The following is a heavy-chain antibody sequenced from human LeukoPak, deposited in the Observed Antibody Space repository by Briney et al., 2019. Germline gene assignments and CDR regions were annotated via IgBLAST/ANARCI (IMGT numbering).Heavy chain of an antibody. J-gene: IGHJ3*02. V-gene: IGHV1-18*01. D-gene: IGHD3-3*01. CDR2: ISAYNGNT. CDR3: ARDVTIFGVEHVFDI. CDR1: GYTFTSYG. Sequence: ASVKVSCKASGYTFTSYGISWVRQAPGQGLEWMGWISAYNGNTDYAQKLQGRVTMTTDTSTSTAYMELRSLRSDDTAVYYCARDVTIFGVEHVFDIWGQGTMVTVSS.